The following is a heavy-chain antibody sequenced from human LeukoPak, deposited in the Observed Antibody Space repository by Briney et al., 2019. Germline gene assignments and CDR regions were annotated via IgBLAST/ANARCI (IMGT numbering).Heavy chain of an antibody. CDR2: IIPIFGTA. D-gene: IGHD3-16*01. CDR1: GGTFSSYA. Sequence: SVKVSCKASGGTFSSYAISWVRQAPGQGLEWMGGIIPIFGTANYAQKFQGRVTITADESTSTAYMELSSLRSEDTAVYYCARFRDRLGAQAEPYYFDYWGQGTLVTVSS. CDR3: ARFRDRLGAQAEPYYFDY. J-gene: IGHJ4*02. V-gene: IGHV1-69*13.